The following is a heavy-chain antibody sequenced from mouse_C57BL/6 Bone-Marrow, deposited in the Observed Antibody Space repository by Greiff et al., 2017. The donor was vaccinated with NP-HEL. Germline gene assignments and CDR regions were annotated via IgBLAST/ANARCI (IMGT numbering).Heavy chain of an antibody. CDR1: GYAFSSSW. D-gene: IGHD1-1*01. CDR2: IYPGDGDT. Sequence: QVQLKQSGPELVKPGASVKISCKASGYAFSSSWMNWVKQRPGKGLEWIGRIYPGDGDTNYNGKFKGKATLTADKSSSTAYMQLSSLTSEDSAVYFCASWTYYYGSSYAMDYWGQGTSVTVSS. CDR3: ASWTYYYGSSYAMDY. J-gene: IGHJ4*01. V-gene: IGHV1-82*01.